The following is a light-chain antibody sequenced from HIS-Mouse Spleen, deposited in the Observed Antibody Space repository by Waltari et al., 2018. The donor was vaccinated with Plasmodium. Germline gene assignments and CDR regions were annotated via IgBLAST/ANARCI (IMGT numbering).Light chain of an antibody. J-gene: IGKJ2*01. V-gene: IGKV2-28*01. CDR1: QSLLHSNGYNY. CDR2: LGS. CDR3: MQALQTPPT. Sequence: DIVMTQSPLSPPVTLGQPASISCRSSQSLLHSNGYNYLDWYLQTPGQSPQLLIYLGSNRASGVPDRFSGSGSGTDFTLKISRVEAEDVGVYYCMQALQTPPTFGQGTKLEIK.